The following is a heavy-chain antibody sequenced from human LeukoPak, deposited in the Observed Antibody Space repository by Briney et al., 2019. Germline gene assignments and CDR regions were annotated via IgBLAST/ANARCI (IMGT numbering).Heavy chain of an antibody. Sequence: PGGSLRLSCAASGFTFSSYAMHWVRQAPGKGLEWVAVISYDGSNKYYADSVKGRFTISRDNSKNTLYLQMNTLRAEDRAVYYCAKENPVGGTNYFDYWGQGTLVTVAS. CDR2: ISYDGSNK. D-gene: IGHD1-26*01. J-gene: IGHJ4*02. V-gene: IGHV3-30-3*01. CDR1: GFTFSSYA. CDR3: AKENPVGGTNYFDY.